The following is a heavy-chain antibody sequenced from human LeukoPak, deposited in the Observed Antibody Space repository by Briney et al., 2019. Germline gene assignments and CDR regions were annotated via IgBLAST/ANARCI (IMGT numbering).Heavy chain of an antibody. CDR1: GYTFIHYF. CDR3: ARDLSSTSNWELDY. V-gene: IGHV1-2*06. Sequence: AVKVSCKASGYTFIHYFIHWVRQAPGQGLEWMGRITSNSGGTEYTQKFQGRVTMTRDTSITTVYMELSSLTSDDTAVYYCARDLSSTSNWELDYWGQGTLVTVSS. CDR2: ITSNSGGT. J-gene: IGHJ4*02. D-gene: IGHD7-27*01.